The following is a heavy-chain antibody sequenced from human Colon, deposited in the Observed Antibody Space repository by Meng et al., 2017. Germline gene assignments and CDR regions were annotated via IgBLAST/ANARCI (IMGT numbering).Heavy chain of an antibody. CDR2: IWYDGSNK. CDR1: GFTFSSYG. D-gene: IGHD3-22*01. J-gene: IGHJ3*02. Sequence: GESLKISCAAPGFTFSSYGMHRVRQAPGKGLEWVAVIWYDGSNKYYADSVKGRFTISRDNSKNTLYLQMNSLRAEDTAVYYCARGLDSSGYPLIWGQGTMVTVSS. CDR3: ARGLDSSGYPLI. V-gene: IGHV3-33*01.